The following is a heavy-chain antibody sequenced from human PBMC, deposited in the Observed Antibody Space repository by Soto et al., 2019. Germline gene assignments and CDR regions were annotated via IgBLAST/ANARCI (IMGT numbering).Heavy chain of an antibody. CDR3: ARDPQGYCSGGRCYHFDY. Sequence: QVQLVQSGAEVKKPGASVRVSCKASGYTLTSYSMHWVRQAPGQGLERMGIINPSGDNIRYAQNFQCRVTMTRDTSTSTVYLELSSLRSEDTAIYYCARDPQGYCSGGRCYHFDYWGQGTLVTVSS. CDR2: INPSGDNI. J-gene: IGHJ4*02. D-gene: IGHD2-15*01. CDR1: GYTLTSYS. V-gene: IGHV1-46*01.